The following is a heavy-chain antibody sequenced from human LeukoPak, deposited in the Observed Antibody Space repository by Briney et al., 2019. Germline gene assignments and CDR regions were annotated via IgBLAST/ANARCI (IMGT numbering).Heavy chain of an antibody. CDR1: GFTFSSYW. CDR2: IKQDESEK. J-gene: IGHJ4*02. V-gene: IGHV3-7*03. D-gene: IGHD3-9*01. Sequence: GGSLRLSCAASGFTFSSYWMSWVRQAPEKGLEWVANIKQDESEKYYVESVKGRFTISRDNAKNSLYLQMNSLRAEDTAVYYCARDGDILTGHFNYWGQGTLVTVSS. CDR3: ARDGDILTGHFNY.